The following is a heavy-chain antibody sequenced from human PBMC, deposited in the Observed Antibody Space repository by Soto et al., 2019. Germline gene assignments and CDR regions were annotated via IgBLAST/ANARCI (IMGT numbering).Heavy chain of an antibody. CDR2: INHSGST. Sequence: SETLSLTCAVYGGSFSGYYWSWIRQPPGKGLEWIGYINHSGSTNYNPSLKSRVTISVDRSKNQFSLKLSSVTAAATAVYYCARVPGPWGQGSLVTVS. V-gene: IGHV4-34*01. CDR1: GGSFSGYY. J-gene: IGHJ5*02. CDR3: ARVPGP. D-gene: IGHD7-27*01.